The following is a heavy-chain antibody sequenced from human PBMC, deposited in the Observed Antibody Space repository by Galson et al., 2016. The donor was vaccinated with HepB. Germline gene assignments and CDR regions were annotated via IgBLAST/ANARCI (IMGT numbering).Heavy chain of an antibody. V-gene: IGHV1-3*01. CDR3: ARAFNYYYGVDV. CDR2: INGANDNT. CDR1: GYTFTSYA. J-gene: IGHJ6*02. Sequence: SVKVSCKASGYTFTSYAMHWVRQAPGQSLEWMGWINGANDNTKYSQTFQGRVTITRDTSARTVYMDLFGLKSEDTAVYYCARAFNYYYGVDVWGQGTSLTVSS.